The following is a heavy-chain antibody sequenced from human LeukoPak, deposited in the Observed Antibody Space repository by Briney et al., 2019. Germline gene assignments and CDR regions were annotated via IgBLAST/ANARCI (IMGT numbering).Heavy chain of an antibody. Sequence: ASVKVSCKASGYTFTSYYMHWVRQAPGQGLEWMGIINPSGGSTSYAQKFQGRVAMTRDTSTSTVYMELSSLRSEDTAVYYCARGGENLVVPGYYFDYWGQGTLVTVSS. CDR3: ARGGENLVVPGYYFDY. V-gene: IGHV1-46*01. CDR2: INPSGGST. D-gene: IGHD2-2*01. J-gene: IGHJ4*02. CDR1: GYTFTSYY.